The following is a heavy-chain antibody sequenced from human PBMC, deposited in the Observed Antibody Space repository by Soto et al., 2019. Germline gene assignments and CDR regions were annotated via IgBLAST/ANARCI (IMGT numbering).Heavy chain of an antibody. CDR3: ARALVGSGSSGSYYPHRYYYYYYGMDV. D-gene: IGHD3-10*01. Sequence: LSLTCAVYGGSFSGYYWSWIRQPPGKGLEWIGEINHSGSTNYNPSLKSRVTISVDTSKNQFSLKLSSVTAADTAVYYCARALVGSGSSGSYYPHRYYYYYYGMDVWGQGTTVTVSS. J-gene: IGHJ6*02. CDR1: GGSFSGYY. CDR2: INHSGST. V-gene: IGHV4-34*01.